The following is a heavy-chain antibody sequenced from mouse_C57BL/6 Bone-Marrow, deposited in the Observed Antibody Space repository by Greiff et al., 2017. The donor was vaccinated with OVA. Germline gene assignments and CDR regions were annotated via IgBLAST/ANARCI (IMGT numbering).Heavy chain of an antibody. CDR1: GYTFTSYW. CDR2: IYPSDSET. D-gene: IGHD2-3*01. V-gene: IGHV1-61*01. CDR3: ASYDGYSWFAY. Sequence: QVQLQQPGAELVRPGSSVKLSCKASGYTFTSYWMDWVKQRPGQGLEWIGNIYPSDSETHYNQKFKDKATLTVDKSSSTAYMQLSSLTSEDSAVYDCASYDGYSWFAYWGQGTLVTVSA. J-gene: IGHJ3*01.